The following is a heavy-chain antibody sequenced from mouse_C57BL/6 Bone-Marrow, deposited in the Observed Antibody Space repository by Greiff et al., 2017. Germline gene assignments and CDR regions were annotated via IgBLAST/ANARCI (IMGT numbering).Heavy chain of an antibody. D-gene: IGHD1-2*01. CDR3: ARCGFCGYYYFDY. V-gene: IGHV1-82*01. CDR2: INPGNGDT. J-gene: IGHJ2*01. CDR1: GYAFSSSW. Sequence: QVQLQQSGPELVKPGASVTISCKASGYAFSSSWINWVKQRPGKGLEWIGRINPGNGDTKYNGKFKGKATLTADKSSSTAYMQLSSLTSEDSAVYYCARCGFCGYYYFDYWGQGTTLTVSS.